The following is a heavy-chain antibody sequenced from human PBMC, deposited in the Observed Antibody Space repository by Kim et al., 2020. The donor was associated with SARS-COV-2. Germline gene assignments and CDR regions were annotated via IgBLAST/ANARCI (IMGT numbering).Heavy chain of an antibody. Sequence: ASVKVSCKASGYTFVNYVMHWLRQAPGQRTEWMGLISIGNDNTKFSQKFQGRVTITRYTSASTAYMELTSLRSEDTAIYYCSRGSGWAFDYWGQGTLVTVAS. CDR3: SRGSGWAFDY. J-gene: IGHJ4*02. D-gene: IGHD6-19*01. V-gene: IGHV1-3*04. CDR1: GYTFVNYV. CDR2: ISIGNDNT.